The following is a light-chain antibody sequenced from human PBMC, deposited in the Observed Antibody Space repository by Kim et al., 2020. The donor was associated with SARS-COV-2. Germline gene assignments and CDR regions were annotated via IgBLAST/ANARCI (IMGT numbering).Light chain of an antibody. CDR3: MQALQPPLT. J-gene: IGKJ5*01. V-gene: IGKV2-28*01. CDR2: FGS. Sequence: GPASISCRSSQSLRCKGNSCLDWYLQKPVQSPQLLISFGSNRASGVPDRISGSGSGTDFTLQISRVEAEDVGVYYCMQALQPPLTFGQGTRLEIK. CDR1: QSLRCKGNSC.